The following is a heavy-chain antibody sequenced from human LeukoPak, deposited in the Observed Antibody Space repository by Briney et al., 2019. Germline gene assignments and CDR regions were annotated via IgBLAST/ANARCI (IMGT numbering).Heavy chain of an antibody. CDR1: GGSISSSSYY. V-gene: IGHV4-39*01. J-gene: IGHJ5*02. CDR3: ARHVYDYSNQKNNWFDP. D-gene: IGHD4-11*01. CDR2: IYYSGST. Sequence: SETLSLTCTVSGGSISSSSYYWGWIRQPPGKGLEWIGSIYYSGSTNYNPSLKSRVTISVDTSKNQFSLKLSSVTAADTAVYYCARHVYDYSNQKNNWFDPWGQGTLVTVSS.